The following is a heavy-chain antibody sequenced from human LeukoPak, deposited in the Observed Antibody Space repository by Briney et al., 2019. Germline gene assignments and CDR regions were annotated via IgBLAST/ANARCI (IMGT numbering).Heavy chain of an antibody. CDR1: GFTFSTYA. Sequence: GGTLRLSCVASGFTFSTYAMHWVRQAPGKGLEWVAVISYDGTYKYYGDSVKGRFTISRDNSKYTLYLQMNSLKTEDTAVYYCAKEGDYGDYYDYWGQGTLVTVSS. V-gene: IGHV3-30*18. J-gene: IGHJ4*02. CDR2: ISYDGTYK. D-gene: IGHD4-17*01. CDR3: AKEGDYGDYYDY.